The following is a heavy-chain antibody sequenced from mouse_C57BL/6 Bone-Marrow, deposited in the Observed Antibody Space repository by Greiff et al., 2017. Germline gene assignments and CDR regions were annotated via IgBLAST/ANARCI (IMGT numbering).Heavy chain of an antibody. J-gene: IGHJ1*03. CDR2: IHPNSGST. CDR1: GYTFTSYW. V-gene: IGHV1-64*01. Sequence: VQLQQPGAELVKPGASVKLSCKASGYTFTSYWMHWVKQRPGQGLEWIGMIHPNSGSTNYNEKFKSKATLTVDKSSSTAYMQLSSLTYEDSAVYYCARKGIWYFDVWGTGTTVTVSS. CDR3: ARKGIWYFDV.